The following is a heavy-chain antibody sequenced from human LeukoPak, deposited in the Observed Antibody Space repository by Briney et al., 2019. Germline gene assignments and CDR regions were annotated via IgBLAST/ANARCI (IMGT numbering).Heavy chain of an antibody. D-gene: IGHD3-10*01. J-gene: IGHJ4*02. CDR2: INSNSGGT. CDR1: GYSFSDYS. Sequence: GASVKVSCKASGYSFSDYSIHWVRQAPGKGLEWMGRINSNSGGTSYAQNFQGRVTMTRDTSISTAYMEVSGLTSDDTAVYYCARGGSGSGYLYYFDSWGQGTLVSVCS. V-gene: IGHV1-2*06. CDR3: ARGGSGSGYLYYFDS.